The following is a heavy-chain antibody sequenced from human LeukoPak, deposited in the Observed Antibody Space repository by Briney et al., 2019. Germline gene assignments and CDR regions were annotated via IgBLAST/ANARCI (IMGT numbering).Heavy chain of an antibody. V-gene: IGHV3-30*02. Sequence: PGGSLRLSCAASGFTFSSNGMHWVRQAPGKGLEWVAFIRYDGSNKHYADSVKGRFTISRDNSKNTLYLQMNSLRAEDTAVYYCANGYSSGWYEGYWGQGTLVTVSS. CDR2: IRYDGSNK. D-gene: IGHD6-19*01. CDR3: ANGYSSGWYEGY. J-gene: IGHJ4*02. CDR1: GFTFSSNG.